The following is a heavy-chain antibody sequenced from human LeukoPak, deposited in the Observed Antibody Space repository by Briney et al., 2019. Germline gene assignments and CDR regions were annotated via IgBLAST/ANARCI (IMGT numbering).Heavy chain of an antibody. D-gene: IGHD6-13*01. CDR1: GFTFSSYG. Sequence: GRSLRLSCAASGFTFSSYGMHWVRQAPGKGLEWVAVIWYNGSNKYYADSVKGRFTISRDNSKNTLYLQMNSLRAEDTAVYYCVLAADVPVDAFDIWGQGTMVTVPS. J-gene: IGHJ3*02. V-gene: IGHV3-33*01. CDR2: IWYNGSNK. CDR3: VLAADVPVDAFDI.